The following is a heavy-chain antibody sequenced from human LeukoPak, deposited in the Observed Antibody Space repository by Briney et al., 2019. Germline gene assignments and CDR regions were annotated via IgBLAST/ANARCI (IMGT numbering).Heavy chain of an antibody. CDR2: ISSSGSTM. D-gene: IGHD1-14*01. V-gene: IGHV3-48*03. CDR3: ARSPAGANYYLDV. CDR1: GFSFSSYE. Sequence: GGSLRLSCAASGFSFSSYEMNWVRQAPGKGLKWVSYISSSGSTMYYADSVKGRFTISRDNAKNSLSLQMNSLRAEDTAVYYCARSPAGANYYLDVWGKGTTVTISS. J-gene: IGHJ6*03.